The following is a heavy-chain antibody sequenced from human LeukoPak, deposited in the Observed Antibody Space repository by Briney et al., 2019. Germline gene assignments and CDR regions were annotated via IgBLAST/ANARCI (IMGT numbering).Heavy chain of an antibody. CDR1: GFTFSSYE. CDR2: ISGSGGST. CDR3: AKTFGRGFDY. J-gene: IGHJ4*02. Sequence: GGSLRLSCAASGFTFSSYEMNWVRQAPGKGLEWVSAISGSGGSTYYADSVKGRFTISRDNSKNTLYLQMNSLRAEDTAVYYCAKTFGRGFDYWGQGTLVTVSS. V-gene: IGHV3-23*01. D-gene: IGHD3-16*01.